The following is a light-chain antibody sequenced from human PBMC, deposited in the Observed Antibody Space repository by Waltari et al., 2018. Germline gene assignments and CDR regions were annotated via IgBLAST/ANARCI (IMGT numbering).Light chain of an antibody. CDR1: SANIRAPHN. J-gene: IGLJ2*01. V-gene: IGLV1-40*01. CDR3: QSYDSSLSGSDVV. Sequence: QSVLTQPPSVSGAPGQRVTLSCTGSSANIRAPHNLHWYRQLPGTAPKLLIFGNSNRPSGVPDRFSGSKSGTSASLAITGLQAEDEADYYCQSYDSSLSGSDVVFGGGTKLTVL. CDR2: GNS.